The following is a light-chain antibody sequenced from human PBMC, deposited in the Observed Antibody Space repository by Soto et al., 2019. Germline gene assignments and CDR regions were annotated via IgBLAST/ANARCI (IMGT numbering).Light chain of an antibody. CDR2: GAS. CDR3: QQYYSTMYT. CDR1: QTVTSNY. Sequence: EIVLTQSPGTLSSSPGERATLSCRASQTVTSNYLAWYQQKPGQAPRLLFFGASIRATGLPDRFSGGGSGTDFTLTISSLQAEDVAVYYCQQYYSTMYTFGQGTKLEIK. V-gene: IGKV3-20*01. J-gene: IGKJ2*01.